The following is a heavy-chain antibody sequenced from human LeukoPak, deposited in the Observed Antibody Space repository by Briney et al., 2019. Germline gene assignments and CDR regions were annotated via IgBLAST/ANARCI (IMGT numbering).Heavy chain of an antibody. Sequence: GESLKISRKGSGYSFTTYWIGWVRQMPGKGLEWMGIIFPGDSDTIYSPSFQGQVTISADKSISTAYLQWSSLKASDTAMYYCASRRRVTNDAFDIWGQGTMVTVSS. J-gene: IGHJ3*02. D-gene: IGHD4-17*01. CDR3: ASRRRVTNDAFDI. CDR1: GYSFTTYW. V-gene: IGHV5-51*01. CDR2: IFPGDSDT.